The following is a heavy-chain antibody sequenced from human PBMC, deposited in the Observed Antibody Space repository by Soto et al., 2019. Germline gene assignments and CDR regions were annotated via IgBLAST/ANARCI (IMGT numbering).Heavy chain of an antibody. D-gene: IGHD2-15*01. J-gene: IGHJ3*02. V-gene: IGHV1-2*04. Sequence: QVQLVQSGAEVKKPGASVKVSCKASGYTFTGYYMHWVRQAPGQGLEWMGWINPNSGGTNYAQKFQGWVTMTRDTSISTAYMELSRLRSEDTAVYYCARSRGDCSGGSCYSDAFDIWGQGTMVTVSS. CDR3: ARSRGDCSGGSCYSDAFDI. CDR2: INPNSGGT. CDR1: GYTFTGYY.